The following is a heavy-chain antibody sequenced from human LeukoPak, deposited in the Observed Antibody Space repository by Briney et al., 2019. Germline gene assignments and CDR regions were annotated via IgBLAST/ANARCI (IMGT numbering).Heavy chain of an antibody. CDR1: GFSFSNAW. CDR2: ISGSAVST. J-gene: IGHJ4*02. D-gene: IGHD6-19*01. CDR3: AKHYASAWYADY. Sequence: GSLRLSCAASGFSFSNAWMSWVRQAPGKGLEWVSAISGSAVSTYYADPVKGRFTISRDNSKNTLYLQMNSLRAEDTALYYCAKHYASAWYADYWGQGTLVTVSS. V-gene: IGHV3-23*01.